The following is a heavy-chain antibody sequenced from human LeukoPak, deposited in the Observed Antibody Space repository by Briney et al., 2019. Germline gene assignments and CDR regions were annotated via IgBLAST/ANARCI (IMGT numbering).Heavy chain of an antibody. Sequence: PGGSLRLSCAASGFIFSRHQMDWARQAPGKGLEWVAYISEDGGYSTDYADSVKGRFTISRGNAKNSLYLQMNSLRAEDTAVYYCARFLEWLLYFDYWGQGTLVTVSS. CDR1: GFIFSRHQ. CDR2: ISEDGGYST. D-gene: IGHD3-3*01. CDR3: ARFLEWLLYFDY. J-gene: IGHJ4*02. V-gene: IGHV3-48*03.